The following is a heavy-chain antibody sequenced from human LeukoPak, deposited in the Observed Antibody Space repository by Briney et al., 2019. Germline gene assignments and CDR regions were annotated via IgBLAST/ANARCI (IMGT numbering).Heavy chain of an antibody. CDR2: ISSTSTYI. CDR3: ARDGYGSGIDS. Sequence: GGSLRLSCAASGFTFSNYAMSWVRQAPGKGLEWVSFISSTSTYIYYADSLKGRFTISRDNARNSLYLQMNSLRAEDTAVYYCARDGYGSGIDSWGQGTLVTVSS. V-gene: IGHV3-21*06. J-gene: IGHJ4*02. D-gene: IGHD3-10*01. CDR1: GFTFSNYA.